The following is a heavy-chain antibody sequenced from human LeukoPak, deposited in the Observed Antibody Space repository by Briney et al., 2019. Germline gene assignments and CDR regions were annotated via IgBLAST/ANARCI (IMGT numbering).Heavy chain of an antibody. CDR2: ISYDGSNK. J-gene: IGHJ4*02. CDR1: GFTFSSYG. D-gene: IGHD6-13*01. CDR3: AKGRTSSWFVSDY. V-gene: IGHV3-30*18. Sequence: GGTLRLSCAASGFTFSSYGMHWVRQAPGKGLEWVAVISYDGSNKYYADSVKGRFTISRDNSKNTLYLQMNSLRAEDTAVYYCAKGRTSSWFVSDYWGKGTLVTVSS.